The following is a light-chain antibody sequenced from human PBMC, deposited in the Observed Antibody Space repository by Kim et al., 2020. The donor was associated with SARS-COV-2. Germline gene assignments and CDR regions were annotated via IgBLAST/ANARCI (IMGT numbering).Light chain of an antibody. V-gene: IGKV3-20*01. CDR3: QQYGSSPKT. J-gene: IGKJ1*01. CDR2: GAS. Sequence: PGKRATTSGRASQSVSSSYLAWYQQKPGQAPRLLIYGASSRATGIPDRFSGSGSGTDFTLTISRLEPEDFAVYYCQQYGSSPKTFGQGTKVDIK. CDR1: QSVSSSY.